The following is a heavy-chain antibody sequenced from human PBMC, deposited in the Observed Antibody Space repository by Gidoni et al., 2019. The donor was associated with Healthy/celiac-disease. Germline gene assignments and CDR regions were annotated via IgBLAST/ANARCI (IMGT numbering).Heavy chain of an antibody. CDR2: IDWDDDK. Sequence: QVTLKESGPALVQPTQTLTLTCPFSGLSLSTSGMRVSWIRQPPGKALEWLARIDWDDDKFYRTSLKTRLTISKDTSKNQVVLTMTNRDPVDTATYYCARQTNSGSYNYWGQGTLVTVSS. J-gene: IGHJ4*02. V-gene: IGHV2-70*04. CDR3: ARQTNSGSYNY. D-gene: IGHD1-26*01. CDR1: GLSLSTSGMR.